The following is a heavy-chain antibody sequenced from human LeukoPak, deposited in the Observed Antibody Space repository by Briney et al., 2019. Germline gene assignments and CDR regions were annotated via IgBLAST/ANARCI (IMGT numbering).Heavy chain of an antibody. CDR3: ARGADYDFWGTTRSLGY. V-gene: IGHV1-18*01. Sequence: ASVKVSCKASGYTFTSYGISWVRQAPGQGLEWMGWISAYNGNTNYAQKLQGRVTMTTDTSTSTAYMELRSLRSDDTALYYCARGADYDFWGTTRSLGYWGQGTLVTVSS. CDR2: ISAYNGNT. CDR1: GYTFTSYG. D-gene: IGHD3-3*01. J-gene: IGHJ4*02.